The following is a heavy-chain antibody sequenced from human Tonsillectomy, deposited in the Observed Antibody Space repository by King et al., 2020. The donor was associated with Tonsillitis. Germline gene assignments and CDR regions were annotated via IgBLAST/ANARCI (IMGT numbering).Heavy chain of an antibody. Sequence: EVQLVESGAEVKKPGESLKISCKGSGYTFTYYWIGWVRQMPGKGLEWMGIFYPGDSDTRYSPSFQGRVTMSADKSISTAYLQWSSLKASDSGMYYCVRGHRELGVDYWGRGTLVTVSS. D-gene: IGHD7-27*01. J-gene: IGHJ4*02. CDR3: VRGHRELGVDY. CDR2: FYPGDSDT. V-gene: IGHV5-51*03. CDR1: GYTFTYYW.